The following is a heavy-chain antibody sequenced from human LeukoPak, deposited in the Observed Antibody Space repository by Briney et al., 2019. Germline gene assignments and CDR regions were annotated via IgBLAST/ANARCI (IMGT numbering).Heavy chain of an antibody. CDR3: ARVLPGDTAAIYYYGMDV. CDR1: GYTFTSYY. D-gene: IGHD2-2*01. J-gene: IGHJ6*02. V-gene: IGHV1-46*01. Sequence: ASVKVSCKASGYTFTSYYMHWVRQAPGQGLEWMGIINPSGGSTSYAQKFRGRVTMTRDTSTSTVYMELSSLRSEDTAVYYCARVLPGDTAAIYYYGMDVWGQGTTVTVSS. CDR2: INPSGGST.